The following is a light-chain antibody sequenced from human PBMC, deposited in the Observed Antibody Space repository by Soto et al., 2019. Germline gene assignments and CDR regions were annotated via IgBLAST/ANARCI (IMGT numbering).Light chain of an antibody. Sequence: QSVLTQPPSVSGAPGQRVTISCTGSSSNIGAGYDVHWYQQLPGTAPKLLIYGNSNRPSGVPDRFSGYKSGTSASLAIPGLQAEDEAYYYGQSYDSSRSGVVVFGGGTKVTVL. V-gene: IGLV1-40*01. J-gene: IGLJ2*01. CDR2: GNS. CDR1: SSNIGAGYD. CDR3: QSYDSSRSGVVV.